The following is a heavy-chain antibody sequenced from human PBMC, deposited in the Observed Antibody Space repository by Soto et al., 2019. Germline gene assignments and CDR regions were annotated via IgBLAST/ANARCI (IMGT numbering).Heavy chain of an antibody. V-gene: IGHV4-30-2*01. CDR2: IHPSGST. CDR3: SRGIDAYKGGRT. D-gene: IGHD1-1*01. CDR1: GGSISSGGYS. Sequence: SETLSLTCAVSGGSISSGGYSWSWIRQPPWKGLEWIGEIHPSGSTHYNPSLTTRVTLSQDTSKKQFSLTLLSVTAADTAVYYCSRGIDAYKGGRTWGQGTLVTV. J-gene: IGHJ5*01.